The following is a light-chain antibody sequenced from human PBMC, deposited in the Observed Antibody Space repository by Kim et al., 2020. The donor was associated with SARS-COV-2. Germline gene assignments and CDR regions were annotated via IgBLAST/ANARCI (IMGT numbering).Light chain of an antibody. J-gene: IGKJ4*01. CDR2: GAS. CDR3: QQYNKWPLT. V-gene: IGKV3-15*01. CDR1: QSISSH. Sequence: VSPGDRVTLSCRASQSISSHLAWYQRKPGQAPRLLMYGASTRATGIPARFSGSESGTEFTLTISSLQSEDFAVYYCQQYNKWPLTFGGGTKVDIK.